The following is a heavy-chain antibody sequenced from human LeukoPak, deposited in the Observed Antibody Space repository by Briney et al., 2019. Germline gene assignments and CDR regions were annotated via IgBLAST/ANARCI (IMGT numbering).Heavy chain of an antibody. CDR2: IRYDGSNK. V-gene: IGHV3-30*02. CDR1: GFAFSNYA. D-gene: IGHD6-19*01. CDR3: AKEAKGSGWPPTGY. Sequence: GGSLRLSCEASGFAFSNYAMHWVRQAPGKGLEWVAFIRYDGSNKYYADSVKGRFTISRDNSKNTLYLQMNSLRAEDTAVYYCAKEAKGSGWPPTGYWGQGTLVTVSS. J-gene: IGHJ4*02.